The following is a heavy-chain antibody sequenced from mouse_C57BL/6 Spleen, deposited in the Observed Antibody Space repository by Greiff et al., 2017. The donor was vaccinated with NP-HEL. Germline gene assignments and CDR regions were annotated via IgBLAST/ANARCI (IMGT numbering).Heavy chain of an antibody. D-gene: IGHD1-1*01. V-gene: IGHV1-82*01. CDR1: GYAFSSSW. Sequence: QVTLKESGPELVKPGASVKISCKASGYAFSSSWMNWVKQRPGKGLEWIGRIYPGDGDTNYNEKFKGKATLTADKSSSTAYMQLSSLTSEDSAVYFCARGGVITTPVGYWGQGTTLTVSS. J-gene: IGHJ2*01. CDR2: IYPGDGDT. CDR3: ARGGVITTPVGY.